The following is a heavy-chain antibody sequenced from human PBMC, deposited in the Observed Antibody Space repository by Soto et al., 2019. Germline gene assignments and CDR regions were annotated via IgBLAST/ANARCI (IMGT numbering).Heavy chain of an antibody. CDR1: GGSISSSSYS. D-gene: IGHD2-2*01. CDR3: GRQPGHCGSTTCFGYYSVDV. J-gene: IGHJ6*01. V-gene: IGHV4-39*01. Sequence: QLQLQESGPRLVKPSETLSLTCSVSGGSISSSSYSWGWIRQPPGKGLEWIGTIYYSGSTHYNPYLEGRVAISSDTPTNQLSLRLSSVTAEDTAVYYCGRQPGHCGSTTCFGYYSVDVWGQGTTVTVS. CDR2: IYYSGST.